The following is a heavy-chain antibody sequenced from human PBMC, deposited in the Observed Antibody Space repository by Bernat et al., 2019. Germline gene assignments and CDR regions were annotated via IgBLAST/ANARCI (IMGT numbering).Heavy chain of an antibody. CDR1: GDSVASHSAA. CDR3: GRDINTGLTY. V-gene: IGHV6-1*01. Sequence: QVQLQQSGPGLVKPSQTLLLICSISGDSVASHSAAWTWIRQSPSRGLEWVGRSYYRSKWYSEYAVSVKGRITIHPDPSKNQFSLQLNSVTPEDTALYYCGRDINTGLTYWGQGTLVTVSS. CDR2: SYYRSKWYS. D-gene: IGHD3-9*01. J-gene: IGHJ4*02.